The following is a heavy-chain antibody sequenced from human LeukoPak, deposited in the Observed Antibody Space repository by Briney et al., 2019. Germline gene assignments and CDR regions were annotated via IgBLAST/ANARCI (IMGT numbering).Heavy chain of an antibody. Sequence: GGSLRLSCAASGFTFSSYGMHWVRQAPGKGLEWVAVIWYDGSNKYYADSVKGRFTISRDNSKNTLYLQMNSLRAEDTAAYYCTKEGVKDDSSGYYYWYFDYWGQGTLVIVSS. CDR2: IWYDGSNK. V-gene: IGHV3-33*06. J-gene: IGHJ4*02. CDR3: TKEGVKDDSSGYYYWYFDY. D-gene: IGHD3-22*01. CDR1: GFTFSSYG.